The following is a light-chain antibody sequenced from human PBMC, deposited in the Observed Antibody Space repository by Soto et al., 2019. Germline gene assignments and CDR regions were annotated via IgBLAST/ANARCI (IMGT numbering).Light chain of an antibody. J-gene: IGKJ1*01. CDR2: GAS. Sequence: EIVLTHSPSTLSVSPLERATLSFMAIQSVSSNLAWYQQKPGQAPRLLIYGASTRATGIPARFSGSGSGTEFTLTISSLQSEDFAVYYCQQYNNWPQTFGQGTKVDIK. CDR3: QQYNNWPQT. CDR1: QSVSSN. V-gene: IGKV3-15*01.